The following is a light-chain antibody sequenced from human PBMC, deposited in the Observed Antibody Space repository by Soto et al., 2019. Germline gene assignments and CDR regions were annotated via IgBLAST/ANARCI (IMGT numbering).Light chain of an antibody. V-gene: IGKV3-11*01. Sequence: EIVLTQSPATLSSFPGDRVTLSCRASQYINTRLAWYQQKPGQAPRLLIYDASNRATDIPARFSGSGSGTDFTLTISSLEPEDFAVYYCQQRTNWPPEFTFGQGTRLEIK. CDR2: DAS. CDR3: QQRTNWPPEFT. J-gene: IGKJ5*01. CDR1: QYINTR.